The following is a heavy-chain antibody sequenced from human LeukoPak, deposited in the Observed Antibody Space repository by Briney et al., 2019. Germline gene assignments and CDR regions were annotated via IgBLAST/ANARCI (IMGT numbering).Heavy chain of an antibody. Sequence: GGSLRLSCAASGFTFSSYWMSWVRPAPGKGLEWVANIKQDGSEKYYVDSVKGRFTISRDNAKNSLYLQMNSLRAEDTAVYYCARTVGGATTDYWGQGTLVTVSS. J-gene: IGHJ4*02. CDR2: IKQDGSEK. V-gene: IGHV3-7*01. D-gene: IGHD1-26*01. CDR1: GFTFSSYW. CDR3: ARTVGGATTDY.